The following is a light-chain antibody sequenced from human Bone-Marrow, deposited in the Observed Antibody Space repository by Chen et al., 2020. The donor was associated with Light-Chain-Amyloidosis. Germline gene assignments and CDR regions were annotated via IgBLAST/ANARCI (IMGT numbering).Light chain of an antibody. CDR1: DLPTKY. Sequence: SYELTQPPSVSVSPGQTARITCSGDDLPTKYAYWYQQKPGQSPVLVIHRDTERPSGISERFSGSSSGTTAMSTISGVQAEDEADYHCQSADSSGTYEVIFGGGTKLTVL. J-gene: IGLJ2*01. CDR3: QSADSSGTYEVI. CDR2: RDT. V-gene: IGLV3-25*03.